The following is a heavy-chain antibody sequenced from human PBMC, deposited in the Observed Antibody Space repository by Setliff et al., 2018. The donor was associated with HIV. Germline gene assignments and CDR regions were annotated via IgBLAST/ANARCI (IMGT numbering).Heavy chain of an antibody. CDR3: ARTVRREFRTNVGDHYYFYMDV. CDR1: GGSISSDTYH. D-gene: IGHD3-3*01. CDR2: IYYTGST. V-gene: IGHV4-61*01. Sequence: PSETLSLTCTVSGGSISSDTYHYSWIRQPPGKGLEWIGYIYYTGSTNYNPSLKSRVTISVDTSKTQFSLKLSSVTAADTAVYYCARTVRREFRTNVGDHYYFYMDVWGKGTTVTVSS. J-gene: IGHJ6*03.